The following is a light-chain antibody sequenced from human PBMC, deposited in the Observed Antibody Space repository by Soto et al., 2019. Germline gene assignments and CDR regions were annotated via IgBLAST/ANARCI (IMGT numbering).Light chain of an antibody. CDR1: SSDVGGYNY. J-gene: IGLJ1*01. CDR3: SSYTSSSTLA. Sequence: QSALTQPASVSGSPGQSITISCTGTSSDVGGYNYVSWYQQHPGKAPKLMIYDVSNRPSGVSNRFSGSKSGNTASPTISGLQAEDEADYYCSSYTSSSTLAFGTGTKLTVL. CDR2: DVS. V-gene: IGLV2-14*01.